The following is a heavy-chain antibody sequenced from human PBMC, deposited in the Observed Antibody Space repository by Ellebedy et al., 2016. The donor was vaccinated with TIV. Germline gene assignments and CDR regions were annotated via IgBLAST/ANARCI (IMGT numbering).Heavy chain of an antibody. V-gene: IGHV5-51*01. CDR1: GYSFPTYW. CDR3: ARPNMGYYYIDV. J-gene: IGHJ6*03. D-gene: IGHD2/OR15-2a*01. Sequence: KVSCKGSGYSFPTYWIGRVRHMPGKGLEWMGIIYPGDSDTRYSTSFQGQVTNSADKSISTAYLQRRSLKASDTAMYYCARPNMGYYYIDVWGEGTTVTVSS. CDR2: IYPGDSDT.